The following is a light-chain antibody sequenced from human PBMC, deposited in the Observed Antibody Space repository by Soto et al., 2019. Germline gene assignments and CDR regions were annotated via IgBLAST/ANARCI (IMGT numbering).Light chain of an antibody. J-gene: IGLJ3*02. V-gene: IGLV1-40*01. Sequence: QSVLTQPPSVSGAPGQRVTISCTGSSSNIGAGYDVHWYQQRPGTAPKLLIFGNINRPSGVPDRFSGSKSGTSASLTITGLQAEDEGDYYCQAYDDSLTAFVFGGGTKLTVL. CDR3: QAYDDSLTAFV. CDR1: SSNIGAGYD. CDR2: GNI.